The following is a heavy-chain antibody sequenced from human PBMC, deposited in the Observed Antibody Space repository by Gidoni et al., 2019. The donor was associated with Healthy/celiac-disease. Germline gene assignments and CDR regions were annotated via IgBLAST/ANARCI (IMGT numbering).Heavy chain of an antibody. CDR1: GGSISSGGYS. Sequence: QLQLQESGSGLVKPSQTLSLTCAVSGGSISSGGYSWSWIRQPPGKGLEWIGYIYHSGSTYYNPSLKSRVTISVDRSKNQFSLKLSSVTAADTAVYYCARGDGYNPFDIWGQGTMVTVSS. J-gene: IGHJ3*02. CDR2: IYHSGST. D-gene: IGHD5-12*01. CDR3: ARGDGYNPFDI. V-gene: IGHV4-30-2*01.